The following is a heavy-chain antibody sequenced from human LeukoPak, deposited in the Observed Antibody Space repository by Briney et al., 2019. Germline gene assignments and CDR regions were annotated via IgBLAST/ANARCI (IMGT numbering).Heavy chain of an antibody. J-gene: IGHJ3*02. D-gene: IGHD3-10*01. CDR1: GYSFTSYW. Sequence: GESLKISCKGSGYSFTSYWIGWVRQMPGKGLEWMGIIYPGDSDTRYSPSFQGQDTISADKSISTAYLQWSSLKASDTAMYYCARRWVVRGVLDAFDIWGQGTMVTVSS. CDR3: ARRWVVRGVLDAFDI. V-gene: IGHV5-51*01. CDR2: IYPGDSDT.